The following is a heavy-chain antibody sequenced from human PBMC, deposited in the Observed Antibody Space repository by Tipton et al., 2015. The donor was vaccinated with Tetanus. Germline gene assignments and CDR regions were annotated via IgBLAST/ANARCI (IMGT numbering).Heavy chain of an antibody. D-gene: IGHD2/OR15-2a*01. CDR1: GGSISSDGAY. V-gene: IGHV4-31*02. CDR3: ARGTFHAFDF. CDR2: ISNSGST. J-gene: IGHJ4*02. Sequence: RSLRLSCTVSGGSISSDGAYWSWIRQHPGEGLEWIGYISNSGSTYYNPSLKSRVTISVDTSQKQISLKVNSVTAADTATYYCARGTFHAFDFWGQGVQVTVSS.